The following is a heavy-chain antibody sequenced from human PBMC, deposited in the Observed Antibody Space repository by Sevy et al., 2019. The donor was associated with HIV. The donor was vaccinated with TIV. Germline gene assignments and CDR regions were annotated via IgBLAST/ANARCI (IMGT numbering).Heavy chain of an antibody. V-gene: IGHV4-34*01. D-gene: IGHD2-2*01. CDR2: INESGIT. J-gene: IGHJ5*02. CDR1: DGSFSGYY. CDR3: ARSPPVVVVPGAPSWFDP. Sequence: SETLSLTCAVHDGSFSGYYWNWIRQLPGKGLEWIGEINESGITYYNPSLKSRVTISVDTSKKQFPLKLNPVTAADTAVYFCARSPPVVVVPGAPSWFDPWGQGTLVTVSS.